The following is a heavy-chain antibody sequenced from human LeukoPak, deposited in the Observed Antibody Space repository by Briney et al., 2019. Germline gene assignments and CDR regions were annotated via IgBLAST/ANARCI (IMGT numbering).Heavy chain of an antibody. CDR2: INPNSGGT. D-gene: IGHD3-10*01. V-gene: IGHV1-2*02. Sequence: ASVKVSCKASGYTFTGYYMHWVRQAPGQGLEWMGWINPNSGGTNYAQKFQGRVTMTRDTSISTAYMELSRLRSDDTAVYYCARGRYYYGSGSNPHFDYWGQGTLVTVSS. CDR1: GYTFTGYY. CDR3: ARGRYYYGSGSNPHFDY. J-gene: IGHJ4*02.